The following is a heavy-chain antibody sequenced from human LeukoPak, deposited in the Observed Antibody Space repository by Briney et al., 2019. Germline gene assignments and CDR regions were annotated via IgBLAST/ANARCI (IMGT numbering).Heavy chain of an antibody. D-gene: IGHD2-15*01. J-gene: IGHJ4*02. V-gene: IGHV4-31*03. CDR3: ARRSCSGGSCYSSPYYFDY. CDR1: GGSISSGGYY. CDR2: IYYSGST. Sequence: PSETLSLTCTVSGGSISSGGYYWSWIRQHPGKGLEWIGYIYYSGSTYYNPSLKSRVTISVDTSKNQFSLKLSSVTAADTAVYYCARRSCSGGSCYSSPYYFDYWGQGTLVTVSS.